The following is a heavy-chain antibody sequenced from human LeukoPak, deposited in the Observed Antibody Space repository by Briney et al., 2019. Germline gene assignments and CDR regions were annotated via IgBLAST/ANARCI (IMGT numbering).Heavy chain of an antibody. CDR2: IYSDGSA. Sequence: GGSLRLSCAASGFTVSSNYMSWVRQAPGKGLEWVSVIYSDGSAYYADSVKGRFTISRDNSKNTLYLQMNSLRAEDTAVYYCARGLAAAGTRGPYWGQGTLVTVSS. CDR3: ARGLAAAGTRGPY. V-gene: IGHV3-53*01. D-gene: IGHD6-13*01. J-gene: IGHJ4*02. CDR1: GFTVSSNY.